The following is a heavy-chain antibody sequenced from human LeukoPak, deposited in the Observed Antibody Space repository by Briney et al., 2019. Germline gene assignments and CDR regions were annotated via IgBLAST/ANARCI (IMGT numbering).Heavy chain of an antibody. CDR1: GFTFSSYD. Sequence: PGGSLRLSCAASGFTFSSYDMTWVRQAPGKGLEWVSGISGSGDSTYYADSVKGRFTISRDNSKNTLYLQMNSLRAEDSAVYYCAKDRWYFDYWGQGTLVTVSS. CDR2: ISGSGDST. V-gene: IGHV3-23*01. J-gene: IGHJ4*02. D-gene: IGHD6-13*01. CDR3: AKDRWYFDY.